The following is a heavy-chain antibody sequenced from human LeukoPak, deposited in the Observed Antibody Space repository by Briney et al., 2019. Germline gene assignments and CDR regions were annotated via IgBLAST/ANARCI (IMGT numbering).Heavy chain of an antibody. Sequence: GGSLRLSCAASGFTFSSYEMNWVRQAPGKGLEWVSYISSSGSIIYYVDSVKGRFTISRDNSKNKLYLQMNSLRAEDTAVYYCARESTRGISPDYWGQGTLVTVSS. D-gene: IGHD5/OR15-5a*01. CDR1: GFTFSSYE. CDR3: ARESTRGISPDY. J-gene: IGHJ4*02. CDR2: ISSSGSII. V-gene: IGHV3-48*03.